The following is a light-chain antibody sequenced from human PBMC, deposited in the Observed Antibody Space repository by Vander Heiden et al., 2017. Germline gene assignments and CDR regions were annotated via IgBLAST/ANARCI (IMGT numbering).Light chain of an antibody. Sequence: QAALTQPASVSGQTGQSISCSCTGTSSDVGSYTLVSWYQQHPGKASKLMRYEGSKRPSGVSNRVSGSKSGNTASLTISGLQAADEADYYCCSYAGSRTYGFGTGTKVTVL. CDR2: EGS. CDR1: SSDVGSYTL. CDR3: CSYAGSRTYG. V-gene: IGLV2-23*01. J-gene: IGLJ1*01.